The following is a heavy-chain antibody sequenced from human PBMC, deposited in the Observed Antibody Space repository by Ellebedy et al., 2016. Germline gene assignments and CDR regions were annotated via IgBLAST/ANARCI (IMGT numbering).Heavy chain of an antibody. CDR2: ISYDGSNK. D-gene: IGHD6-13*01. Sequence: GESLKISXAASGFTFSSYAMHWVRQAPGKGLEWVAVISYDGSNKYHADSVKGRFTISRDNSKNTLYLQMSSLRAEDTAVYYCVKDQGLSSSLVPFFFDYWGQGTLVTVSS. J-gene: IGHJ4*02. CDR1: GFTFSSYA. CDR3: VKDQGLSSSLVPFFFDY. V-gene: IGHV3-30*14.